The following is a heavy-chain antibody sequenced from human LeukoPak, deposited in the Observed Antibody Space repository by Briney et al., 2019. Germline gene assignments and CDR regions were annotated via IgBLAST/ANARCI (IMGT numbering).Heavy chain of an antibody. V-gene: IGHV3-21*04. D-gene: IGHD3-22*01. CDR2: ISASSNDI. CDR1: GFTFGNYR. Sequence: PGGSLRLSCAASGFTFGNYRMKWIRQAPGKGLEWLSSISASSNDIYYADAVRDRFTISRDNSKNTVHLQMNSLRAEDTAMYYCARRAGDYSHPYDYWGQGTLVTVSS. J-gene: IGHJ4*02. CDR3: ARRAGDYSHPYDY.